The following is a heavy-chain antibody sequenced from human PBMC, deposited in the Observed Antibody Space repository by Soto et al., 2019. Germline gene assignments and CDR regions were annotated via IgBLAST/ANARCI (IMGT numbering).Heavy chain of an antibody. CDR1: GFTFSSYG. D-gene: IGHD3-3*01. Sequence: VQLVESGGGVVQPGRSLRLSCAASGFTFSSYGMHWVRQAPGKGLEWVAVISYDGSNKYYADSVKGRFTISRDNSKNTLYLQMNSLRAEDTAVYYCAKDRAYDFWSGYYPVDPWGQGTLVTVSS. CDR3: AKDRAYDFWSGYYPVDP. V-gene: IGHV3-30*18. CDR2: ISYDGSNK. J-gene: IGHJ5*02.